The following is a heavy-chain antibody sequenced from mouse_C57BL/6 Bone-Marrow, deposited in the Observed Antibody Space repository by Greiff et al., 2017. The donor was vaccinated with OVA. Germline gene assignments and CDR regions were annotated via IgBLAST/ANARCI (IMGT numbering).Heavy chain of an antibody. V-gene: IGHV1-72*01. CDR2: IDPNSGGT. D-gene: IGHD2-4*01. CDR1: GYTFTSYW. CDR3: ARSDDYDVDYYAMDY. J-gene: IGHJ4*01. Sequence: QVQLQQPGAELVKPGASVKLSCKASGYTFTSYWMHWVKQRPGRGLEWIGRIDPNSGGTKYNEKFKSKATLTVDKPSSTAYMQLSSLTSEESAVYYCARSDDYDVDYYAMDYWGQGTSVTVSS.